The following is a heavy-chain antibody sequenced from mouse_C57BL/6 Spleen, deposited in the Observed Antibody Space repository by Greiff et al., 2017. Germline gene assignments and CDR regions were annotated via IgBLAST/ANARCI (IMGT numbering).Heavy chain of an antibody. D-gene: IGHD2-5*01. Sequence: QVQLQQPGAELVRPGTSVKLSCKASGYTFTSYWMHWVKQRPGQGLEWIGVIDPSDSYTNYNQKFKGKATLTVDTSSSTAYMQLSTLTSEDSAVYYCARVSYNNTLVADYWGQGTTLTVSS. V-gene: IGHV1-59*01. CDR2: IDPSDSYT. J-gene: IGHJ2*01. CDR1: GYTFTSYW. CDR3: ARVSYNNTLVADY.